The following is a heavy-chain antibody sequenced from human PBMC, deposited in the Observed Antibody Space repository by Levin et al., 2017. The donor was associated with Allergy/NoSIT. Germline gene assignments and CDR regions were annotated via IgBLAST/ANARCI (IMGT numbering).Heavy chain of an antibody. V-gene: IGHV3-53*01. CDR2: IYSRGNT. J-gene: IGHJ4*02. D-gene: IGHD6-19*01. Sequence: GGSLRLSCAASGFVVSNYYMTWVRQAPGKGLEWLAIIYSRGNTHYANSVRGRFIISRDNSKETLYLQMKSLRAEDSAVYYCAAGFYDSGLYDSANGANYWGRGTLVTVSS. CDR3: AAGFYDSGLYDSANGANY. CDR1: GFVVSNYY.